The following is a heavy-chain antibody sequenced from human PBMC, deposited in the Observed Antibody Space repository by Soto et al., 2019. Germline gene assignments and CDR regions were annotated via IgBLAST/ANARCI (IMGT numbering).Heavy chain of an antibody. CDR1: GGTFSSYA. D-gene: IGHD3-22*01. V-gene: IGHV1-69*13. J-gene: IGHJ5*02. CDR3: ARGGHYYDSSGQSPDNWFDP. CDR2: IIPIFGTA. Sequence: SVKVSCKASGGTFSSYAISWVRQAPGQGLEWMGGIIPIFGTANYAQKFQGRVTITADESTSTAYMELSSLRSEDTAVYYCARGGHYYDSSGQSPDNWFDPWGQGTLVTVSS.